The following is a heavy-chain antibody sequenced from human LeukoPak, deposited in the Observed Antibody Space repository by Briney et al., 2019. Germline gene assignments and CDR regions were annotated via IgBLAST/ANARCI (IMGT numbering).Heavy chain of an antibody. D-gene: IGHD1-20*01. V-gene: IGHV3-23*01. Sequence: PGGSLRLSCAASGFASGFTFSSYAMSWVRQAPGKGLEWVASINGRAATTYYADSVKGRFTISRDNSKNTLYLQMNSLRAEDTAVYYCAKVTGIKGTGPYYFDYWGQGTLVTVSS. CDR2: INGRAATT. J-gene: IGHJ4*02. CDR3: AKVTGIKGTGPYYFDY. CDR1: GFTFSSYA.